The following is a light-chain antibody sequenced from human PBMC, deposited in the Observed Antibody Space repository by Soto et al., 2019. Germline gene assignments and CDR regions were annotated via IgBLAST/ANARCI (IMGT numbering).Light chain of an antibody. CDR1: QSISTY. CDR2: AAS. Sequence: DIQMTQSPSSLTASVGDRVTITCRASQSISTYLSWFQQKPGKAPELLIYAASSLQAAVPPRFSGSRSGTEFTLTINSLQPEDFSIYVCQQTYLMPWTFGQGTKVEI. CDR3: QQTYLMPWT. V-gene: IGKV1-39*01. J-gene: IGKJ1*01.